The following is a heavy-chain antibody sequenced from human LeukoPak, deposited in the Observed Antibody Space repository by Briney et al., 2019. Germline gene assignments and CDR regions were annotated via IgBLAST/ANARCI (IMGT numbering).Heavy chain of an antibody. J-gene: IGHJ4*02. CDR1: GGTFSSYA. Sequence: GSSVKVSCKASGGTFSSYAISWVRQAPGQGLEWMGGIIPIFGTANYAQKFQGRVTITADESASTAYMELSSLGSEDTAVYYCATGYCSSTSCRYFDYWGQGTLVTVSS. V-gene: IGHV1-69*01. CDR3: ATGYCSSTSCRYFDY. CDR2: IIPIFGTA. D-gene: IGHD2-2*01.